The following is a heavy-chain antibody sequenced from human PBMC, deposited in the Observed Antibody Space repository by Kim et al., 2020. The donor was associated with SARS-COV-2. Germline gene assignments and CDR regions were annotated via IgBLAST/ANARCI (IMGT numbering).Heavy chain of an antibody. Sequence: GGSLRLSCAASGFTVSTNYMSWVRQAPGKGLEWVSIIYSSGNTNYADSVEGRFTISRDNSKNTLYLQMNVLRAEDTAVYYCARDKPYYYTSGTYPPPTFDYWGQGTLVTVSS. J-gene: IGHJ4*02. CDR1: GFTVSTNY. CDR3: ARDKPYYYTSGTYPPPTFDY. V-gene: IGHV3-53*01. D-gene: IGHD3-10*01. CDR2: IYSSGNT.